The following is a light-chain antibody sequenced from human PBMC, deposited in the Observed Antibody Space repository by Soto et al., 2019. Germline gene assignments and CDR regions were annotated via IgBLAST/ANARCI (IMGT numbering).Light chain of an antibody. CDR2: GAS. V-gene: IGKV3-20*01. J-gene: IGKJ4*01. CDR3: QQYGSSPLT. CDR1: QSVRSAY. Sequence: DIVLTQSPGTLSLSPGERAALSCRTRQSVRSAYLAWYQQRPGQAPRLLIYGASSRATGSPDRVSGSGSGTDFTLTISRLEAEDFAVYYCQQYGSSPLTFGGGTKVDIK.